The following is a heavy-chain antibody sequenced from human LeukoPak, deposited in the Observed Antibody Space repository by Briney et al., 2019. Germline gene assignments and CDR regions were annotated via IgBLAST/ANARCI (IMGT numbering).Heavy chain of an antibody. Sequence: GESLKISCKGSGYSFSSYWIGWVRQMPGKGLEWMGIIYPGDSDTRYSPSFQGQVTISADKSINTAYLQWSSLKASDTAMYYCARSGGLIGYCSGGSCYLNDYWGQGTLVTVSS. J-gene: IGHJ4*02. CDR1: GYSFSSYW. CDR2: IYPGDSDT. V-gene: IGHV5-51*01. D-gene: IGHD2-15*01. CDR3: ARSGGLIGYCSGGSCYLNDY.